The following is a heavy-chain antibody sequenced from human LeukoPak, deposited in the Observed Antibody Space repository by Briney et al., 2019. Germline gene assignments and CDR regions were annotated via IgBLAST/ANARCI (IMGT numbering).Heavy chain of an antibody. D-gene: IGHD1-14*01. CDR1: GFTFSSYG. J-gene: IGHJ4*02. V-gene: IGHV3-30*02. CDR3: AKDNPLDY. CDR2: IRYDGSNK. Sequence: SGGSLRLSCAASGFTFSSYGMHWVRQAPGKGLEWVAFIRYDGSNKYYADSVKGRFTISRDNSKNTVYLHINSLRTEDTALYYCAKDNPLDYWGQGTLVIVSS.